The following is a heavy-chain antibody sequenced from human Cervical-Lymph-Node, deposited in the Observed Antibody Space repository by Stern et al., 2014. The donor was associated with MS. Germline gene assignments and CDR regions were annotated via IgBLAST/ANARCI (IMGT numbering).Heavy chain of an antibody. CDR1: GFSFSKYG. CDR3: AGEYAPSSKVDGMDV. V-gene: IGHV3-30*19. CDR2: ISYDGSYK. Sequence: VQLVESGGGVVQPGRSLRLSCAASGFSFSKYGIHWVRQAPGTGLEWLAVISYDGSYKNYADSVKGGFTISRDNTRKTVYLQKNSLRAGDAAVYQCAGEYAPSSKVDGMDVWGQGTTVTVSS. J-gene: IGHJ6*02. D-gene: IGHD2-8*01.